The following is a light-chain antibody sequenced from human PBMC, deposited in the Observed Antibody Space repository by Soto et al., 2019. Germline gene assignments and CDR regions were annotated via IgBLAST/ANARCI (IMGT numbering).Light chain of an antibody. J-gene: IGKJ2*01. V-gene: IGKV3-15*01. Sequence: EIVMTQSPAALSVSPGERVTLSCRASQSVSSNLAWYQQKPGQAPRLLIYGASTRATGIPARFSGSGSGTEFTLTISSLLSEDLAVYFCQHYNNWPPMYTFGQGTKLEIK. CDR3: QHYNNWPPMYT. CDR1: QSVSSN. CDR2: GAS.